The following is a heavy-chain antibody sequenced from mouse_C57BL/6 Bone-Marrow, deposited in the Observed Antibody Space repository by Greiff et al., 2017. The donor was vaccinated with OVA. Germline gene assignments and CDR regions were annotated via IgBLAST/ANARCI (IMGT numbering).Heavy chain of an antibody. V-gene: IGHV5-6*01. J-gene: IGHJ1*03. Sequence: EVMLVESGGDLVKPGGSLKLSCAASGFTFSSYGMSWVRQTPDKRLEWVATISSGGSYTYYPDSVKGRFTISRDNAKNTLYLQMSSLKSEDTAMYYCARCSNYGYFDVWGTGTTVTVSS. CDR3: ARCSNYGYFDV. D-gene: IGHD1-1*01. CDR1: GFTFSSYG. CDR2: ISSGGSYT.